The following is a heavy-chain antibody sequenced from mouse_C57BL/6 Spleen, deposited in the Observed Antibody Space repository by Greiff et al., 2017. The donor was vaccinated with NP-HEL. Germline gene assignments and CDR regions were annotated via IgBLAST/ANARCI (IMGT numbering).Heavy chain of an antibody. J-gene: IGHJ3*01. CDR3: AKKKGYYSNPWFAY. Sequence: QVQLQQPGAELVKPGASVKMSCKASGYTFTSYWITWVKQRPGQGLEWIGDIYPGSGSTNYNEKFKSKATLTVDTSSSTAYMQLSSLTSEDSAVYYCAKKKGYYSNPWFAYWGQGTLVTVSA. V-gene: IGHV1-55*01. CDR1: GYTFTSYW. D-gene: IGHD2-5*01. CDR2: IYPGSGST.